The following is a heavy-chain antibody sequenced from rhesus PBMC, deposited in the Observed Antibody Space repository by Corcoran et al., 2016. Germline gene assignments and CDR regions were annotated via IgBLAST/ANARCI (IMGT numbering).Heavy chain of an antibody. CDR3: ARQYCTGSGCYGYFDY. D-gene: IGHD2-21*01. V-gene: IGHV4-65*02. CDR1: GGSISSSNW. Sequence: QVQLQESGPGLVKPSETLSLTCAVSGGSISSSNWWSWIRQPPGKGLEWIGNSGGSSRSTYYNPSLKSRVTISKDTSKNQFSLKLSSVTAADTAVYYCARQYCTGSGCYGYFDYWGQGVLVTVSS. J-gene: IGHJ4*01. CDR2: SGGSSRST.